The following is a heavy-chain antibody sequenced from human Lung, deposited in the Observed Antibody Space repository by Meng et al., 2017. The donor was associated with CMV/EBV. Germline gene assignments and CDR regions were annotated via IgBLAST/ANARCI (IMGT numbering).Heavy chain of an antibody. J-gene: IGHJ5*02. CDR2: IYYSGTT. CDR3: ARRPPALTGNWFDP. CDR1: GGSISSTSDY. D-gene: IGHD1-14*01. Sequence: SXTLSLXCSVSGGSISSTSDYWGWIRQPPGKGLEWIGSIYYSGTTYYNPSPKRRVTVSVDTSKNHLSLTLSAVTAADTAVYYCARRPPALTGNWFDPWGQGTLVTVSS. V-gene: IGHV4-39*02.